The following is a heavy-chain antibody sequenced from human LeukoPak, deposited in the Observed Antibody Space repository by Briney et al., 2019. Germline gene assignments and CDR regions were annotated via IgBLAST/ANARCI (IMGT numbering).Heavy chain of an antibody. CDR2: MNPKSGNT. V-gene: IGHV1-8*01. CDR1: EYTSTTYD. Sequence: ASVKVSCKASEYTSTTYDINWVRQATGQGLEWMGWMNPKSGNTGYAQKFQGRVTMTRNTSISTAYMELSSLRSEDTAVYYCARRNSAQRPPRTMDVWGQGTTVTVSS. CDR3: ARRNSAQRPPRTMDV. D-gene: IGHD6-25*01. J-gene: IGHJ6*02.